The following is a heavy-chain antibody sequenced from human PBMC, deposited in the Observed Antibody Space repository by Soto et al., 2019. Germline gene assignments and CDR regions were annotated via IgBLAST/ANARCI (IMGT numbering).Heavy chain of an antibody. CDR1: GGSIGSNNW. V-gene: IGHV4-4*02. Sequence: QVQLQESGPGLVTPLGTLSLTCTVSGGSIGSNNWWTWVRQPPEAGLEWLGEIYQGVSTNYNPSLKSRVTRSLDKSKNQFSLRLHSMTAADTAMYYCARRAPLDYGDYWFDLWGQGTPVTVSS. CDR2: IYQGVST. J-gene: IGHJ5*02. CDR3: ARRAPLDYGDYWFDL. D-gene: IGHD4-17*01.